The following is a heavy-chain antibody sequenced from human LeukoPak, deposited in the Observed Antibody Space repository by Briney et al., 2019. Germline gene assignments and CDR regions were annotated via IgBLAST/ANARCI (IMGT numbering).Heavy chain of an antibody. CDR1: GFTFITYA. CDR2: ISGSGDNI. J-gene: IGHJ4*02. Sequence: PGGSLRLSCAASGFTFITYAMNWVRQAPGKGLEWVSTISGSGDNIYYADSVKGRFTISRDSSKNMLYLQMNSLRAEDTAVYYCAKDLYGDYGLDYWGQGILVTVSS. CDR3: AKDLYGDYGLDY. V-gene: IGHV3-23*01. D-gene: IGHD4-17*01.